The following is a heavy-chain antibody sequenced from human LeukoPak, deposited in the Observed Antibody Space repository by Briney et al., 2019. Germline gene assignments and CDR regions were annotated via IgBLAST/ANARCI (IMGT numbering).Heavy chain of an antibody. Sequence: PSQTLSLTCTVSGVSISSGDYYWGWIRQPPGKGLEWIGYIYYSGSTYYNPSLKSRVTISVDTSKNQFSLKLSSVTAADTAVYCCARDRGSSGWFDYWGQGTLVTVSS. CDR3: ARDRGSSGWFDY. CDR2: IYYSGST. CDR1: GVSISSGDYY. D-gene: IGHD6-19*01. J-gene: IGHJ5*01. V-gene: IGHV4-30-4*01.